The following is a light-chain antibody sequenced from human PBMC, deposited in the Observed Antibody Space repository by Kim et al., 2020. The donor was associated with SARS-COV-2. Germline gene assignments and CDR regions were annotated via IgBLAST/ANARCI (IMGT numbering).Light chain of an antibody. Sequence: VALGQTVRIKCQGDRLRRYYATWYQQKTGQAPILVIYGKNNRPSGIPDRFSGASSGNTASLTITGTQAGDEADYYCNSRDSNDNVVFGGGTKLTVL. V-gene: IGLV3-19*01. CDR2: GKN. CDR3: NSRDSNDNVV. CDR1: RLRRYY. J-gene: IGLJ2*01.